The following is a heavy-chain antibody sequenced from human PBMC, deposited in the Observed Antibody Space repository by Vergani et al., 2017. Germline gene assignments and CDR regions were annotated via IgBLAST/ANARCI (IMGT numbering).Heavy chain of an antibody. Sequence: EVQLVESGGGLVPPGRSLRLSCAASGFSFGDYAMTWVRQAPGKGLEWVAFIRNKAYGGTTEYAASVKGRFTISRDNSNNTLLLQMNSLRAEDTAIYYCVRDSGYCDSDTCYRGGFCQHWGQGTLVTVS. CDR3: VRDSGYCDSDTCYRGGFCQH. J-gene: IGHJ1*01. CDR1: GFSFGDYA. D-gene: IGHD2-21*01. V-gene: IGHV3-49*04. CDR2: IRNKAYGGTT.